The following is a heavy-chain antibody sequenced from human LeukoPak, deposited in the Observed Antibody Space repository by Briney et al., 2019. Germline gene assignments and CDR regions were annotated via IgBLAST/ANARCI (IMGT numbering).Heavy chain of an antibody. CDR2: ISGGGGST. V-gene: IGHV3-23*01. CDR1: GFTFSSYA. Sequence: GGSLRLSCAASGFTFSSYAMSWVRQAPGKGLEWVSAISGGGGSTYYADSVKGRFTISRDNSKNTLYLQMNSLRPEDTAVYYCAKTEQWLVHYFDYWGQGTLVTVSS. CDR3: AKTEQWLVHYFDY. D-gene: IGHD6-19*01. J-gene: IGHJ4*02.